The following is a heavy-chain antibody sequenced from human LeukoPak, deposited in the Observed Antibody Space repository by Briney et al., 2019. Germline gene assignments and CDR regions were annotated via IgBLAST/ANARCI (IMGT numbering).Heavy chain of an antibody. D-gene: IGHD3-22*01. CDR3: VRGDRRDY. J-gene: IGHJ4*02. CDR2: ISRSGGST. V-gene: IGHV3-21*01. CDR1: GFIFTYSN. Sequence: PGGSLRLSCVASGFIFTYSNLNWVRQAPGKGLEWVSSISRSGGSTYYAGSVKGRFTISRDNAKNSLHLQMNSLRAEDTAVYFCVRGDRRDYWGQGTLVSVSS.